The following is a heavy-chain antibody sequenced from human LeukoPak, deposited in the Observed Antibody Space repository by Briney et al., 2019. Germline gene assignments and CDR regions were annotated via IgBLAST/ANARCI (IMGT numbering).Heavy chain of an antibody. V-gene: IGHV3-7*03. CDR1: GFTFSSYW. D-gene: IGHD3-16*01. CDR2: IKQDGSEK. J-gene: IGHJ6*03. Sequence: TGGSLRLSCAASGFTFSSYWMRWVRQAPGKGLEWVANIKQDGSEKYYVDSVKGRFTISRDNSKNSLYLQMNNLRGDDTALYYCAKVWAIVNYYFFMDVWGKGTTVTVSS. CDR3: AKVWAIVNYYFFMDV.